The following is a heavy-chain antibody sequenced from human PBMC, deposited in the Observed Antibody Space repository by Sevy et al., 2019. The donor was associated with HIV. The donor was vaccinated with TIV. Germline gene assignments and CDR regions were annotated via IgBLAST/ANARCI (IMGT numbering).Heavy chain of an antibody. CDR2: LSFGCGKI. CDR1: GFAFYDYR. J-gene: IGHJ4*02. V-gene: IGHV3-23*01. CDR3: AREGCTRPHDY. D-gene: IGHD2-8*01. Sequence: GGSLRLSCAASGFAFYDYRMSWIRQAPGKGLEWVETLSFGCGKINYADSVKGRFTISRDNSKNSFYLQMDNLRVEDTALYYCAREGCTRPHDYWGQGTRVTVSS.